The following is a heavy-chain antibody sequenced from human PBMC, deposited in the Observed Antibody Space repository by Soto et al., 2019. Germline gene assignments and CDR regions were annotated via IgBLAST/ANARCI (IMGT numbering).Heavy chain of an antibody. CDR2: IIPIFGTA. Sequence: QVQLVQSGAEVKKPGSSVKVSCKASGGTFSSYAISWVRQAPGQGLEWMGGIIPIFGTAHYAQKFQGRVTRTGDGSTXTGDMELSSVRSEDTAVYYCAGGGGDCYHQPEIHYWGEGALDTVSS. D-gene: IGHD2-21*01. V-gene: IGHV1-69*12. CDR1: GGTFSSYA. CDR3: AGGGGDCYHQPEIHY. J-gene: IGHJ4*02.